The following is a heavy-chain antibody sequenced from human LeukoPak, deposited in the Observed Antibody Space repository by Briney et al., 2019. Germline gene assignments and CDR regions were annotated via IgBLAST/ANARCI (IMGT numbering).Heavy chain of an antibody. CDR3: AGGESSYCSGGCYFAS. Sequence: GGSLRLSCTASGFTFGDYAMSWFRQAPGKGLEWVSYVSSGSSTIYYADSVKGRFTVSRDNGKRSLYLHMNSLRAEDTAMHYCAGGESSYCSGGCYFASWGQGTLVTISS. CDR2: VSSGSSTI. J-gene: IGHJ5*01. V-gene: IGHV3-11*04. D-gene: IGHD2-21*02. CDR1: GFTFGDYA.